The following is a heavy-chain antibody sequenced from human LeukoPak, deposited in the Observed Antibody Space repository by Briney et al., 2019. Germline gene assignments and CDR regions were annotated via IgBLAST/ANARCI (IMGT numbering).Heavy chain of an antibody. V-gene: IGHV1-2*02. CDR2: INPISGGT. CDR1: GYTFTGYY. CDR3: ARGDNSSGYYYVGGYFDY. D-gene: IGHD3-22*01. J-gene: IGHJ4*02. Sequence: ASVKVSCKASGYTFTGYYMHWVRQAPGQGLEWMGWINPISGGTNYAQKFQGRVTMTRDTSISTAYMELSRLRSDDTAVYYCARGDNSSGYYYVGGYFDYWGQGTLVTVSS.